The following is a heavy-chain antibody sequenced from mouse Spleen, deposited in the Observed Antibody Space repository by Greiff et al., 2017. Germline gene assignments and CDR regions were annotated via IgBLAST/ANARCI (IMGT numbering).Heavy chain of an antibody. CDR2: IDPADGDT. D-gene: IGHD2-5*01. J-gene: IGHJ3*01. V-gene: IGHV14-1*01. CDR3: TKDYSNYAFAY. Sequence: VQLQQSGAELVRPGASVKLSCTASGFNIKDSYMHWVKQRPEQGLEWIGRIDPADGDTEYAPKFQGKATMTADTSSNTAYLQLSSLTSEDTAVYYCTKDYSNYAFAYWGQGTLVTVSA. CDR1: GFNIKDSY.